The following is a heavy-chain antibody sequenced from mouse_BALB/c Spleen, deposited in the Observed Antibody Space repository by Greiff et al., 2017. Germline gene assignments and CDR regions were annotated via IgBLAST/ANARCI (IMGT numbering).Heavy chain of an antibody. CDR1: GYTFTDYA. CDR3: ARRSPYGNSFYYAMDY. D-gene: IGHD2-10*02. V-gene: IGHV1S137*01. J-gene: IGHJ4*01. CDR2: ISTYYGDA. Sequence: QVQLKQSGAELVRPGVSVKISCKGSGYTFTDYAMPWVKQSHAKSLEWIGVISTYYGDASYNQKFKGKATMTVDKSSSTAYMELARLTSEDSAIYYCARRSPYGNSFYYAMDYWGQGTSVTVSA.